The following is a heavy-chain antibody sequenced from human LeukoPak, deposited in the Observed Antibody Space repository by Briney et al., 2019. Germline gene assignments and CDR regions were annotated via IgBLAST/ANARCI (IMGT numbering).Heavy chain of an antibody. CDR3: AREHITIFGVEPGAFDI. Sequence: ASVKVSCKASSYTFTSYGIIWVRQAPGQGLEWMGWITAYNGNTNYAQKLQGRVTLTTDTSTSTAYMELRSLRSDDTAVYYCAREHITIFGVEPGAFDIWGQGTMVTVSS. V-gene: IGHV1-18*01. CDR2: ITAYNGNT. D-gene: IGHD3-3*01. J-gene: IGHJ3*02. CDR1: SYTFTSYG.